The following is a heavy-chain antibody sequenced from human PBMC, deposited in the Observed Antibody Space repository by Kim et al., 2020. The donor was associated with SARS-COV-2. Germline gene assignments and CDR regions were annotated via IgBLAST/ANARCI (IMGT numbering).Heavy chain of an antibody. D-gene: IGHD2-2*01. CDR3: AREGYCSSTSCFIYYYYYGMDV. J-gene: IGHJ6*02. CDR1: GFTFSSYA. V-gene: IGHV3-30*04. CDR2: ISYDGSNK. Sequence: GGSLRLSCAASGFTFSSYAMHWVRQAPGKGLEWVAVISYDGSNKYYADSVKGRFTISRDNSKNTLYLQMNSLRAEDTAVYYCAREGYCSSTSCFIYYYYYGMDVWGQGTTVTVSS.